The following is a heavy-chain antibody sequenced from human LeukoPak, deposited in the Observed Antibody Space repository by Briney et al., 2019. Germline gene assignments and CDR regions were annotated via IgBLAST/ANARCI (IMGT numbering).Heavy chain of an antibody. CDR3: ARMAYSSSSYFDY. J-gene: IGHJ4*02. CDR1: GFTFSDYY. Sequence: GGSLRLSCAASGFTFSDYYMSWIRQAPGKGLEWVSYISSSGSTIYYADSVKGRFTISRDNAKNSLYLQMNSLRAEDTAVYYCARMAYSSSSYFDYWGQGTLVTVSS. CDR2: ISSSGSTI. D-gene: IGHD6-13*01. V-gene: IGHV3-11*01.